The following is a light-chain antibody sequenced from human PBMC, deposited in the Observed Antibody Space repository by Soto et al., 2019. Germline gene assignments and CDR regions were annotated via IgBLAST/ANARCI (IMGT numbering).Light chain of an antibody. V-gene: IGLV1-44*01. Sequence: QSVLTQPPSASGTSGQRFTISCSGSSYNIGSNTVNWYQQLPGTAPKLLIYSNNQRPSGVPVRFSGSQSGTSASLSISGLQAEVDADYYCAPWYDNRKGRVFGTGTKVTVL. CDR1: SYNIGSNT. CDR3: APWYDNRKGRV. CDR2: SNN. J-gene: IGLJ1*01.